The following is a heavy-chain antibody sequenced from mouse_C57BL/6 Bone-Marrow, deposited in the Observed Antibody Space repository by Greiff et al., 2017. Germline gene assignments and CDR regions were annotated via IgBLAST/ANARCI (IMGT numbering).Heavy chain of an antibody. V-gene: IGHV5-6*01. D-gene: IGHD1-1*01. CDR3: ARLDYYGSSNYYAMDY. Sequence: EVKLQESGGDLVKPGGSLKLSCAASGFTFSSYGMSWVRQTPDKRLEWVATISSGGSYTYYPDSVKGRFTISRDNAKNTLYLQMSSLKSADTAMYDCARLDYYGSSNYYAMDYWGQGTSVTVSS. CDR1: GFTFSSYG. J-gene: IGHJ4*01. CDR2: ISSGGSYT.